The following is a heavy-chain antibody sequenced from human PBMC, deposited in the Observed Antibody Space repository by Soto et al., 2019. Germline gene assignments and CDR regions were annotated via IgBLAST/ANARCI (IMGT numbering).Heavy chain of an antibody. J-gene: IGHJ4*02. CDR1: GGSISSGDYY. Sequence: SETLSLTCTVSGGSISSGDYYWSWIRQPPGKGLEWIGYIYYSGSTYYNPSLKSRVTISVDTSKNQFSLKLSSVTAADTAVYYCARDNDARNFDYWRQGTLVTVS. D-gene: IGHD6-6*01. CDR2: IYYSGST. CDR3: ARDNDARNFDY. V-gene: IGHV4-30-4*01.